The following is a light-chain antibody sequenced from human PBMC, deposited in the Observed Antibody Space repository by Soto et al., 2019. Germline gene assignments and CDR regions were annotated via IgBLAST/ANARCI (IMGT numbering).Light chain of an antibody. CDR1: QSVSSSD. J-gene: IGKJ5*01. CDR3: QQYGSSPIT. CDR2: STS. Sequence: EIVLTQSPGTLSLSPGERATLSCRASQSVSSSDLAWYQQKPGQAPRLLLYSTSTRATGIPDRFSGSGSVTDFSLTISGLEPEDFAVYFCQQYGSSPITFGQGTRLEI. V-gene: IGKV3-20*01.